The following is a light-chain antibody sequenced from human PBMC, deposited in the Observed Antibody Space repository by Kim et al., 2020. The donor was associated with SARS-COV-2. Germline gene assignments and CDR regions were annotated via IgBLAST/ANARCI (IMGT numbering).Light chain of an antibody. CDR2: WAS. CDR3: QQYYSTPHT. V-gene: IGKV4-1*01. CDR1: QSVLYSSNNRNY. Sequence: IVMTQSPDSLAVSLGERATINCKSSQSVLYSSNNRNYLAWYQQKPGQPPKLLIDWASTRESGVPDRFGGSGSGTDFTLTISSLQAEDVAVYYCQQYYSTPHTFGQGTKLEI. J-gene: IGKJ2*01.